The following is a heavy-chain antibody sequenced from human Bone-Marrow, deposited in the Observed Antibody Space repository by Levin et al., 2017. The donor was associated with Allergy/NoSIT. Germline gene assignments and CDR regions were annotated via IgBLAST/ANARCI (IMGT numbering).Heavy chain of an antibody. CDR1: GGSINTGDSY. V-gene: IGHV4-31*03. Sequence: PSETLSLTCSVSGGSINTGDSYWNWFRQTPGRGLEWIGYIFYTGTTHYNPSLESRVTISVDTSKNLFSLTLNSVTAADTAVYYCARVGQWGDPFDFWGQGTLVTVSS. J-gene: IGHJ3*01. CDR2: IFYTGTT. CDR3: ARVGQWGDPFDF. D-gene: IGHD1-26*01.